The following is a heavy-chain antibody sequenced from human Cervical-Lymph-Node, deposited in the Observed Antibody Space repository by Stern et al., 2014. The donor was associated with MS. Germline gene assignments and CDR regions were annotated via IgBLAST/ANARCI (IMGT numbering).Heavy chain of an antibody. Sequence: VQLVESGGGVVQPGRSLRLSCAASGFTFSSYGMHWVRQAPGKGLEWVAVIWYDGSNKYYADSVKGRFTISRDNSKNTLYLQMNSLRAEDTAVYYCARETGPEEWEQYFDYWGQGTLVTVSS. D-gene: IGHD1-26*01. J-gene: IGHJ4*02. V-gene: IGHV3-33*01. CDR2: IWYDGSNK. CDR1: GFTFSSYG. CDR3: ARETGPEEWEQYFDY.